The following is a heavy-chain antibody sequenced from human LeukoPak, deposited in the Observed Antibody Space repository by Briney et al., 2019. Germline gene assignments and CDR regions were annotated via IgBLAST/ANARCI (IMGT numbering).Heavy chain of an antibody. V-gene: IGHV1-2*06. J-gene: IGHJ4*02. CDR1: GYTFTGSY. CDR3: AKETALDGDYSFDY. D-gene: IGHD4-17*01. CDR2: INPNTGGT. Sequence: ASVKVSCKASGYTFTGSYMQWVRQAPGQGLEWMGRINPNTGGTNYAQKFQGMVTMTRDTSISTAYMELSRLRSDDTAVYYCAKETALDGDYSFDYWGQGTLVTVSS.